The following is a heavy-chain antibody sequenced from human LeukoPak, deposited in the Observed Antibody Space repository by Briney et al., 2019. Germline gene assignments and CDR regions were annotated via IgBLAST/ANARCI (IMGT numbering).Heavy chain of an antibody. V-gene: IGHV3-23*01. J-gene: IGHJ4*02. CDR3: AKWGDYDVLTGYYVSDY. Sequence: GASLRLSCAASGFTFSNYAMSWVRQAPGKGLEWVSAITGGGSGIYYADSMKSRFTISRDNSKNTLRLQINSLRAEDTAVYYCAKWGDYDVLTGYYVSDYWGQGTLVTVSS. CDR2: ITGGGSGI. CDR1: GFTFSNYA. D-gene: IGHD3-9*01.